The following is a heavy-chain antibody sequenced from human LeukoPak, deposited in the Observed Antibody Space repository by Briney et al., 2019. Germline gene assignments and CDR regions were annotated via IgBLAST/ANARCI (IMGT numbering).Heavy chain of an antibody. CDR2: IRSSGDNT. CDR3: AKGTYGGNPGRYFDY. Sequence: GGSLRLSCAASGFTFSTYVMSWVRQAPGKGLEWVSAIRSSGDNTYYTDSVKVRFTISRDISKNTLYLQMNSLGVDDTTVYYCAKGTYGGNPGRYFDYWGQGTLVTVSS. J-gene: IGHJ4*02. V-gene: IGHV3-23*01. D-gene: IGHD4-23*01. CDR1: GFTFSTYV.